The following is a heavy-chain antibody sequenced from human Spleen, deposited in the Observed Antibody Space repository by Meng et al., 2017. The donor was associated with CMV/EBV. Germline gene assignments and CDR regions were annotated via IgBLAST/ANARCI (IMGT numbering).Heavy chain of an antibody. Sequence: GESLKISCAASGFTFSDYYMSWIRQAPGKGLEWVANIKQDGSEKYYVDSVKGRFTISRDNAKNSLYLQMNSLRAEDTAVYYCARVPPRWSGNGMDVWGQGTTVTVSS. CDR3: ARVPPRWSGNGMDV. D-gene: IGHD3-10*01. J-gene: IGHJ6*02. V-gene: IGHV3-7*01. CDR2: IKQDGSEK. CDR1: GFTFSDYY.